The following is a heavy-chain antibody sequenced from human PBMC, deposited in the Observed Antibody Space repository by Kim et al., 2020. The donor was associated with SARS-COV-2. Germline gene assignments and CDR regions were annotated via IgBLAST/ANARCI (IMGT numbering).Heavy chain of an antibody. V-gene: IGHV1-18*01. J-gene: IGHJ4*02. CDR3: ARGEGELAYFDY. D-gene: IGHD1-26*01. Sequence: YAQKLQGRVTMNTDTSTSTAYMELRSLRSDDTAVYYCARGEGELAYFDYWGQGTLVTVSS.